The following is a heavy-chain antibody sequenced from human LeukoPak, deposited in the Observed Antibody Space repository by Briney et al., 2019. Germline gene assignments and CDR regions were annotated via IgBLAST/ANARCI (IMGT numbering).Heavy chain of an antibody. J-gene: IGHJ4*02. CDR2: LSGSGTST. Sequence: GGSLRLSCAASGFTFSSYAMSWVRQAPGKGLEWVSALSGSGTSTYYAGSVKGRFTISRDNSKNTLYLQMNSLRAEDTAVYYCAKRGSYGSGSPIPYWGQGTLVTVSS. CDR1: GFTFSSYA. V-gene: IGHV3-23*01. D-gene: IGHD3-10*01. CDR3: AKRGSYGSGSPIPY.